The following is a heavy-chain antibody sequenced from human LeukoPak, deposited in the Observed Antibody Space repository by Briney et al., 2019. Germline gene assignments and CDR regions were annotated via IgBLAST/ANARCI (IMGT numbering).Heavy chain of an antibody. CDR2: NNHSGST. J-gene: IGHJ4*02. CDR1: GGSFSGYY. V-gene: IGHV4-34*01. D-gene: IGHD3-22*01. Sequence: PSETLSLTCAVYGGSFSGYYWSWIRQPPGKGLEWIGENNHSGSTNYNPSLKSRVTISVDTSKNQFSLKLSSVTAADTAVYYCARENYYDSSGYAYWGQGTLVTVSS. CDR3: ARENYYDSSGYAY.